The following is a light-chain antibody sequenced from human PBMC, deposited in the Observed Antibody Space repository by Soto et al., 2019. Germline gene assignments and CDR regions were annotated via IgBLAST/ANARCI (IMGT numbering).Light chain of an antibody. CDR1: QDISNY. Sequence: DIQMNKDPSSLSESVGDRYTPNCPASQDISNYLNWYQQKPGKAPKLLIYDASNLETGVPSRFSGSGSGTDFTFTISSLQTEDIATYYCQQYDNLPLTFGRGTKVDIK. CDR3: QQYDNLPLT. J-gene: IGKJ4*01. V-gene: IGKV1-33*01. CDR2: DAS.